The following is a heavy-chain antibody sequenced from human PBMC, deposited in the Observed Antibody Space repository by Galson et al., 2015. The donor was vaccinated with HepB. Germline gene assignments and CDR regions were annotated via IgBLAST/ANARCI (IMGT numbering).Heavy chain of an antibody. J-gene: IGHJ6*04. V-gene: IGHV3-33*01. CDR1: GFTFSYHG. CDR2: IWSDGRND. Sequence: SLRLSCSASGFTFSYHGMHWVRQAPGKGLEWVAVIWSDGRNDHYADSVKGRFTISRDNSKNTLYLQMNRLRDDDTAVYYCARELGGVDGDGLDVWGKGSAVTVSS. D-gene: IGHD5-24*01. CDR3: ARELGGVDGDGLDV.